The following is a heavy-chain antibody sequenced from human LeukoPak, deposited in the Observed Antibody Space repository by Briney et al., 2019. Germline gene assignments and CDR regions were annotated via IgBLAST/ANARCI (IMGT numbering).Heavy chain of an antibody. D-gene: IGHD5-18*01. CDR2: INPSGGST. CDR1: RSTVTSYE. Sequence: AAAKLSCNATRSTVTSYEIQCVPQAPRQGLEWMGIINPSGGSTSYAQKFQGRVTMTRDTSTSTVYMELSSLRSEDTVVYYCARDALPARAMVPPSSNNYFDYWGQGTLVTVSS. CDR3: ARDALPARAMVPPSSNNYFDY. V-gene: IGHV1-46*01. J-gene: IGHJ4*02.